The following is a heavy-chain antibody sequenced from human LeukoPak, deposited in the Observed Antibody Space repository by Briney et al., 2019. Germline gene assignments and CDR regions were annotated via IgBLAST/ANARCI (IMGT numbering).Heavy chain of an antibody. CDR2: IYYSGST. Sequence: PSETLSLTCTVSGGFISSGGYYCSWIRQHPGEVLEWIGYIYYSGSTNYNPSLKSRVTISVDTSKKQFSLKLSSVTAADTAVYYCASSGSSGRIYYWGQGTLVTVSS. V-gene: IGHV4-61*08. CDR1: GGFISSGGYY. CDR3: ASSGSSGRIYY. J-gene: IGHJ4*02. D-gene: IGHD3-10*01.